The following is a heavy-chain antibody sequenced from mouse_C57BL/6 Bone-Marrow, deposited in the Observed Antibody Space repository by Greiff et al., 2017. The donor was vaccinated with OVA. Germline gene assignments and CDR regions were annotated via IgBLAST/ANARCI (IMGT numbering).Heavy chain of an antibody. CDR3: TRDYYKGWYFDV. CDR2: IDPETGGT. D-gene: IGHD2-12*01. CDR1: GYTFTDYE. J-gene: IGHJ1*03. V-gene: IGHV1-15*01. Sequence: QVQLQQSGAELVRPGASVTLSCKASGYTFTDYEMHWVKQTPVHGLEWIGAIDPETGGTAYNQKFKGKAILTADKSSSTAYMELRSLTSEDSAVYYCTRDYYKGWYFDVWGTGTTVTVSS.